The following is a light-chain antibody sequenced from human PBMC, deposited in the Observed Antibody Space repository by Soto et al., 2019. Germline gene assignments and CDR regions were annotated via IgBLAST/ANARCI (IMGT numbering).Light chain of an antibody. V-gene: IGKV2-30*01. CDR3: MQGTHWPLT. CDR1: QRLLFINGITF. Sequence: EVVLTQSPLSLPVTVGQPATVSCWSSQRLLFINGITFLTWFHQRPGQPPRRLISEVSNRESGVPDRFSGSGSGTNFTLTISRVEAEYVFLCYCMQGTHWPLTFGGGTRVEIK. CDR2: EVS. J-gene: IGKJ4*01.